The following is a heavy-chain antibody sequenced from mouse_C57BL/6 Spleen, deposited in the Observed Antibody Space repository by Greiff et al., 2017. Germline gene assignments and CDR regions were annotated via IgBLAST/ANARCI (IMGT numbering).Heavy chain of an antibody. Sequence: VQLQQPGAELVMPGASVKLSCKASGYTFTSYWMHWVKQRPGQGLEWIGEIDPSDSYTNYNQKFKGKSTLTVDKSSSRAYMQLSSLTSEDSAVYYCARSGVHYYAMDYWGQGTSVTVSS. CDR3: ARSGVHYYAMDY. V-gene: IGHV1-69*01. CDR2: IDPSDSYT. J-gene: IGHJ4*01. CDR1: GYTFTSYW.